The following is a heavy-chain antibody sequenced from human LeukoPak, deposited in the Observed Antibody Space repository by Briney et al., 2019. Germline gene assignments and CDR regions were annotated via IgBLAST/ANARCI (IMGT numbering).Heavy chain of an antibody. D-gene: IGHD3-10*01. CDR3: ARGRGSGSYYYYYYYMDV. V-gene: IGHV4-34*01. CDR2: INHSGST. J-gene: IGHJ6*03. Sequence: SEALSLTSALYGGSFSGYYWSSIPQPPGKGVEWVWEINHSGSTNYNPSLKSRVTISVDTSKNQFSLKLSSVTAADTAVYYCARGRGSGSYYYYYYYMDVWGKGTTVTVSS. CDR1: GGSFSGYY.